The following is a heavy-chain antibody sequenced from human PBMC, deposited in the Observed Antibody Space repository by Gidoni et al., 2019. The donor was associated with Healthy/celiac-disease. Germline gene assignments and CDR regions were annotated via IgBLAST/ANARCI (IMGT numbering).Heavy chain of an antibody. CDR2: IYYSVST. Sequence: QVQLQESGPGLVKPSQPLSLTCTVPGGPISSGGYYWSWIRQHPGKGLEWIGYIYYSVSTYYNPSLKSRVTISVNTSKIQFSLKLNSVTAADTAVYYCARDLRYCSGGSCYSAGGWFDPWGRGTLVTVSS. D-gene: IGHD2-15*01. J-gene: IGHJ5*02. CDR3: ARDLRYCSGGSCYSAGGWFDP. V-gene: IGHV4-31*03. CDR1: GGPISSGGYY.